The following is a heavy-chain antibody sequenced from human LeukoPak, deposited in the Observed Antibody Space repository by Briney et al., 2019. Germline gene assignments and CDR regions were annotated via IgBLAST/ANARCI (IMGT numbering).Heavy chain of an antibody. J-gene: IGHJ5*02. CDR2: ISGSGGST. CDR1: GFTFSSYA. Sequence: GGSLRLSCAASGFTFSSYAMSWVRQAPGKGLEWVSAISGSGGSTYYADSVKGRFTISRDNYKNTLYLQMNSLRAEDTAVYYCAKEVLRYFDWLNWFDPWGQGTLVTVSS. V-gene: IGHV3-23*01. CDR3: AKEVLRYFDWLNWFDP. D-gene: IGHD3-9*01.